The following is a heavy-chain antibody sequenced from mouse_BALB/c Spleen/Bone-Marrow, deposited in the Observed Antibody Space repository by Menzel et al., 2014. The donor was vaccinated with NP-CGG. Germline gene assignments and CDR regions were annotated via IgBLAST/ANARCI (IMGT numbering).Heavy chain of an antibody. J-gene: IGHJ1*01. V-gene: IGHV1-87*01. CDR1: GYTFTSYW. Sequence: QVQLKQSGAELARPGASVKLSCKASGYTFTSYWMQWIKQRPGQGLEWIGAIYPGDGDTTYTRKFKGKATLTADKSSSTAYMQLSSLASEDSAVYYCARSRGWYFDVWGAGTTVTVSS. CDR2: IYPGDGDT. CDR3: ARSRGWYFDV.